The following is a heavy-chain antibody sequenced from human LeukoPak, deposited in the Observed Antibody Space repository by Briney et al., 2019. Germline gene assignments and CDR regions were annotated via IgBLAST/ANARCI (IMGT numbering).Heavy chain of an antibody. CDR1: GGFFSGYY. CDR3: ARVVSGSYRLDY. Sequence: SEPLLLTCAVYGGFFSGYYWSLIRQPPGKLQYWIGEFNHSGSTNYNPSLNSLVTISEDTSKNQFSLKLSSVTAADTAVYYCARVVSGSYRLDYWGQGTLVTVSS. J-gene: IGHJ4*02. D-gene: IGHD1-26*01. V-gene: IGHV4-34*01. CDR2: FNHSGST.